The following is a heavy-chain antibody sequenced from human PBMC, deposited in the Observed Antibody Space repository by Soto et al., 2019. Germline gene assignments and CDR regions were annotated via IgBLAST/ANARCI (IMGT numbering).Heavy chain of an antibody. Sequence: EVQLLESGGGLIQPGGSLRLSCAASGFTFNNYAMSWVRQAPGKGLEWVSVISGSGDGTYYADSVKGRFTISRDNSKNTLYLHMNSLKLEDTAVYHCAKDPGYCSFGRCSRVDYWGQGTLVTVSS. CDR3: AKDPGYCSFGRCSRVDY. V-gene: IGHV3-23*01. CDR1: GFTFNNYA. D-gene: IGHD2-15*01. CDR2: ISGSGDGT. J-gene: IGHJ4*02.